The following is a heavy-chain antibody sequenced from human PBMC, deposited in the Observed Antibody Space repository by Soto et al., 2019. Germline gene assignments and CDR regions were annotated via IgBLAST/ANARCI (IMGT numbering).Heavy chain of an antibody. D-gene: IGHD2-15*01. Sequence: QVQLVQSGAEVKKPGSSVQVSCKASGGAFSDYAFSWVRQAPGQGLEWLGGIMPIFRAPDYAQKFQGRVTITADEFMRTAYMEMNSLRSEDTAVYYCASWLKGPDIGNYYYGMDVWGQGTTVTV. V-gene: IGHV1-69*12. CDR3: ASWLKGPDIGNYYYGMDV. J-gene: IGHJ6*02. CDR2: IMPIFRAP. CDR1: GGAFSDYA.